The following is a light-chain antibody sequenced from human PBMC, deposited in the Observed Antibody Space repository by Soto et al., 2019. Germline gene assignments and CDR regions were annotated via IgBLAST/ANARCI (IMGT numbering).Light chain of an antibody. CDR2: EAS. CDR1: SSDVGSHNL. CDR3: CSNAGSSTYV. Sequence: QSVLTQPASVSGSPGQSITISCTGTSSDVGSHNLVSWYQQYPGKAPKLIISEASKRPSGVSNRFSGSKSGSTASLTISGLQAEDEADYYCCSNAGSSTYVFGTGTQLTVL. J-gene: IGLJ1*01. V-gene: IGLV2-23*01.